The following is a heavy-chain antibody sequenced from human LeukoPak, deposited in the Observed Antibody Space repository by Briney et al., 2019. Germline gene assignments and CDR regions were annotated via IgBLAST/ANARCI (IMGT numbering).Heavy chain of an antibody. Sequence: GGSLRLSCAASGFTFSSYAMSWVRQAPGKGLEWVSAISGSGGSTYYADSVKGRFTISRDNSKNTLYLQMNSLRAEDTAVYYCAKDPDHYDSSGSLDYWGQGTLVTVSS. V-gene: IGHV3-23*01. J-gene: IGHJ4*02. CDR1: GFTFSSYA. CDR2: ISGSGGST. D-gene: IGHD3-22*01. CDR3: AKDPDHYDSSGSLDY.